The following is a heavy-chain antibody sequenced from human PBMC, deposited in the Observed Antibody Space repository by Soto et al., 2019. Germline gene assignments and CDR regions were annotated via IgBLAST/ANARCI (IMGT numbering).Heavy chain of an antibody. Sequence: QVPLVESGGDLVKPGGSLRLSCAASGYTFSDYYMSWIRQAPGKGLEWISYMDTSGTKIYYADSVKGRFTITRDNAKNSLYLEMNSARDEDTAVYYCASHYDMWSGYLSPVDYWGQGTLVTVSS. CDR3: ASHYDMWSGYLSPVDY. D-gene: IGHD3-3*01. CDR2: MDTSGTKI. J-gene: IGHJ4*02. V-gene: IGHV3-11*01. CDR1: GYTFSDYY.